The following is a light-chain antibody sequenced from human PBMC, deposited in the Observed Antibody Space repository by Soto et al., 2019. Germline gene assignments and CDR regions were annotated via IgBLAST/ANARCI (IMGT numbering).Light chain of an antibody. CDR1: QNINNY. Sequence: DIQMTQSPSSLSASVVERVTITCRASQNINNYLTWYQQRPGKAPKLLIYAASSLQSGVPSRFSGSGSGTDFSLTISSLQPEDFATYYCQQSYSTPRTFGQGTKVDNK. V-gene: IGKV1-39*01. CDR2: AAS. CDR3: QQSYSTPRT. J-gene: IGKJ1*01.